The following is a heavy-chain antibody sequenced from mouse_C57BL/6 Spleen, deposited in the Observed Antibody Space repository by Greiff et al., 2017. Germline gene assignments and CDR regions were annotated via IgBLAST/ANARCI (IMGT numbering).Heavy chain of an antibody. D-gene: IGHD1-1*01. CDR2: IDPSDSET. CDR1: GYTFTSYW. V-gene: IGHV1-52*01. J-gene: IGHJ2*01. CDR3: ARIGLLRSDY. Sequence: VQLQQPGAELVRPGSSVKLSCKASGYTFTSYWMHWVKQRPIQGLEWIGNIDPSDSETHYNQKFKDKATLTVDKSSSTAYMQLSSLTSEDSVVYYCARIGLLRSDYWGQGTTLTVSS.